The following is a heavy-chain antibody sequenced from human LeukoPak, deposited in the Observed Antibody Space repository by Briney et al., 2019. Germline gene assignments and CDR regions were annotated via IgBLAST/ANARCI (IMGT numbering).Heavy chain of an antibody. Sequence: ASVTLSCKASGYTFTSYYMHWVRQAPGQGLEWMGIINPSGGSTSYAQKFQGRVTMTRDTSTSTVYMELSSLRSEDTAVYYCARADGGYVFDYWGQGTLVTVSS. CDR3: ARADGGYVFDY. CDR1: GYTFTSYY. D-gene: IGHD5-18*01. J-gene: IGHJ4*02. CDR2: INPSGGST. V-gene: IGHV1-46*01.